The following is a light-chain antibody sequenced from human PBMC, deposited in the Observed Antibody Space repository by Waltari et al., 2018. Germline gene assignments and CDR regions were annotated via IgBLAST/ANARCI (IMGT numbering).Light chain of an antibody. J-gene: IGKJ2*01. CDR1: QSLVH. CDR2: KVS. Sequence: DVVLTQSPLSLPVTLGQPASISCRSSQSLVHWFQQRPGQSPRRLIYKVSDRDSGVPDRFSGSGSGTDFTLKISRVEAEDVGVYYCMQGTHWPPYTFGQGTKLEIK. CDR3: MQGTHWPPYT. V-gene: IGKV2-30*02.